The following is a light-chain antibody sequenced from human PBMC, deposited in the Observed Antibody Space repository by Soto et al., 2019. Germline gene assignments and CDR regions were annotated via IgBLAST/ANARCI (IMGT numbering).Light chain of an antibody. Sequence: DIQMTQSPSSVSASVGDRVTITCRASQGISSYLAWYQQKPGRAPKLLISAASSLQSWVPSRFSGSGSGTDFTLTISSLQPEDFATYYCQQTMTFPLTFGGGTKVEI. CDR2: AAS. CDR3: QQTMTFPLT. J-gene: IGKJ4*01. CDR1: QGISSY. V-gene: IGKV1-12*01.